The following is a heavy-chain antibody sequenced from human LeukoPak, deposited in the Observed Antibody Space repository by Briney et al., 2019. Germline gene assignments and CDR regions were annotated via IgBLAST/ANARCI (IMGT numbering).Heavy chain of an antibody. D-gene: IGHD6-13*01. CDR3: AKDTPIEQPLDY. CDR1: GFTFSHHA. Sequence: PGGSLRLSCAASGFTFSHHAMSWVRQAPGKGLEWVSNIRATSGTTFYADSVKGRFTISRDNSKNTLYLQMNSLRAEDTAVYYCAKDTPIEQPLDYWGQGTLVTVSS. J-gene: IGHJ4*02. CDR2: IRATSGTT. V-gene: IGHV3-23*01.